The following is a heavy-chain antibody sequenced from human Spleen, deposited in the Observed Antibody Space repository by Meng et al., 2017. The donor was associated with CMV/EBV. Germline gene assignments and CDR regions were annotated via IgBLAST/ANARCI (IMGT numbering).Heavy chain of an antibody. J-gene: IGHJ5*02. Sequence: SETLSLTCTVSGGSISSSSYYWSWIRQPPGKGLEWIGYIYYSGSTNYNPSLKSRVTISVDTSKNQFSLKLSSVTAADTAVYYCARVSTIFGVVSPWGQGTLVTVSS. CDR2: IYYSGST. CDR1: GGSISSSSYY. V-gene: IGHV4-61*01. D-gene: IGHD3-3*01. CDR3: ARVSTIFGVVSP.